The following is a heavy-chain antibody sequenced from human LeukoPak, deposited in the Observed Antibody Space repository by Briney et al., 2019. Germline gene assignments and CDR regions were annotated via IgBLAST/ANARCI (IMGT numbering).Heavy chain of an antibody. J-gene: IGHJ6*03. Sequence: GGSLRLSCAASGFTFSSYSMNWVRQAPGKGLEWVSSISSSSSYIYYADSVKGRFTISRDNAKNSLYLQMNSLRAEDTAVYYCARDLLGSAMGVWGKGTTVTVSS. CDR3: ARDLLGSAMGV. V-gene: IGHV3-21*01. CDR1: GFTFSSYS. CDR2: ISSSSSYI. D-gene: IGHD7-27*01.